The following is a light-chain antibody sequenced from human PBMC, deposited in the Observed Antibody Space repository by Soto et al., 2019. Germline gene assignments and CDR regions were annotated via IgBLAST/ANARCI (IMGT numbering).Light chain of an antibody. CDR2: DVS. Sequence: EIVLTQSPATLSLSPGERATLSCRASQSVDSYLAWHQQKPGQAPRLLIYDVSHRATGIPSRFGGSGSGTDFILTISSVEPEDSAVYYCQQRRNWPITFGQGTRLEIK. CDR3: QQRRNWPIT. V-gene: IGKV3-11*01. J-gene: IGKJ5*01. CDR1: QSVDSY.